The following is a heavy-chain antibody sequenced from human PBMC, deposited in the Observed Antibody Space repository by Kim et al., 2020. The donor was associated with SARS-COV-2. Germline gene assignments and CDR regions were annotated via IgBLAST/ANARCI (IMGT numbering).Heavy chain of an antibody. CDR1: GFNVSSNY. CDR2: IYGGGST. V-gene: IGHV3-53*01. Sequence: GGSLRLSCAASGFNVSSNYMTWVRQAPGKGLDWVSIIYGGGSTYYADSVKGRFTISRDNSKNTLYLQMNSLRVDDTAVYYCATSRGYNYYGIDVWGQGTTVTVSS. D-gene: IGHD3-10*01. CDR3: ATSRGYNYYGIDV. J-gene: IGHJ6*02.